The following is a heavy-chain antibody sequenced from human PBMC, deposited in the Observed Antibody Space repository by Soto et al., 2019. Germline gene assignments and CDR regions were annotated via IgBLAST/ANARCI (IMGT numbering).Heavy chain of an antibody. V-gene: IGHV3-74*01. Sequence: GGSLRLSCAASGFTFSSYWMHWVRQAPGKGLVWVSRINSDGSSTSYADSVKGRFTISRDNAKNTLYLQMNSLRAEDTAVYYCARGTGTTDYYYYMDVWGKGTTVTVSS. CDR3: ARGTGTTDYYYYMDV. CDR2: INSDGSST. CDR1: GFTFSSYW. D-gene: IGHD1-7*01. J-gene: IGHJ6*03.